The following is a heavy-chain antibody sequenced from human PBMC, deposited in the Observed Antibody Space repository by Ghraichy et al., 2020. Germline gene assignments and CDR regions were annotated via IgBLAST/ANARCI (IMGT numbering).Heavy chain of an antibody. D-gene: IGHD3-22*01. CDR3: AKDSTRAGYYYDSSGYYYRPAPAFDI. CDR2: ISGSGGST. J-gene: IGHJ3*02. CDR1: GFTFSSYA. V-gene: IGHV3-23*01. Sequence: GESLNISCAASGFTFSSYAMSWVRQAPGKGLEWVSAISGSGGSTYYADSVKGRFTISRDNSKNTLYLQMNSLRAEDTAVYYCAKDSTRAGYYYDSSGYYYRPAPAFDIWGQGTMVTVSS.